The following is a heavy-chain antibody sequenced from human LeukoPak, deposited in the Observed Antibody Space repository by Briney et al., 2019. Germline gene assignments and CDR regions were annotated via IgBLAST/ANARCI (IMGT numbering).Heavy chain of an antibody. V-gene: IGHV4-39*01. D-gene: IGHD4-23*01. J-gene: IGHJ4*02. Sequence: KTSETLSLTCTVSGGSISSSSYYSGWIRQPPGKGLEWIGSIYYSGSTYYNPSLKSRVTISVDTSKNQFSLKLSSVTAADTAVYYCARAAGAPRGGYYFDYWGQGTLVTVSS. CDR1: GGSISSSSYY. CDR2: IYYSGST. CDR3: ARAAGAPRGGYYFDY.